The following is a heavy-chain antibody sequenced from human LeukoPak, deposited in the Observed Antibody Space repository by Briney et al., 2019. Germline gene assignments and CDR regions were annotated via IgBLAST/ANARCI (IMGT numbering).Heavy chain of an antibody. CDR3: ARGGRSVRRYDLWSGYPKPFDY. CDR2: MNPNSGNT. V-gene: IGHV1-8*01. CDR1: GYTFTSYD. Sequence: GASVKVSCKASGYTFTSYDINWVRQATGQGLEWMGWMNPNSGNTGYAQKFQGRVTMTRNTSISTAYMELSSLRSEDTAVYYCARGGRSVRRYDLWSGYPKPFDYWGRGTLVTVSS. J-gene: IGHJ4*02. D-gene: IGHD3-3*01.